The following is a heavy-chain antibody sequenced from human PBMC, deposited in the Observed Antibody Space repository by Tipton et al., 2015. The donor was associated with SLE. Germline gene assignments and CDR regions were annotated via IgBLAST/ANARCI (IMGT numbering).Heavy chain of an antibody. CDR1: GFTVSSNY. V-gene: IGHV3-53*05. CDR2: IYSGGST. CDR3: AREEWELPYFDY. D-gene: IGHD1-26*01. Sequence: SLRLSCAASGFTVSSNYMSWVRQAPGKGLEWVSVIYSGGSTYYADSVKGRFTISRDNSKNTLYLQMNSLRAEDTAVYYCAREEWELPYFDYWGQGTLVTVSS. J-gene: IGHJ4*02.